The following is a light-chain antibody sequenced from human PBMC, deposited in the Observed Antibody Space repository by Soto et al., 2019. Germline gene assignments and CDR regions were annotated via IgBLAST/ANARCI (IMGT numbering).Light chain of an antibody. V-gene: IGKV1-5*01. CDR2: DGY. Sequence: DIQMTQAPSTLSASVGDRVTITCRASQTINNKLACYQKKPGKAPKLLIYDGYTLESGVPSRFSGSGSGTELTLSLGILQPDDFANYYCQQYDTYFRYTVRQGTKLDIK. J-gene: IGKJ2*01. CDR1: QTINNK. CDR3: QQYDTYFRYT.